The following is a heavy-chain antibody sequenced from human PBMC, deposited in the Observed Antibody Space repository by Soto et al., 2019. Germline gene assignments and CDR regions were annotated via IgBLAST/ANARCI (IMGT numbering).Heavy chain of an antibody. CDR3: ARDGHHWDFDY. CDR2: ITPKDGGT. D-gene: IGHD7-27*01. CDR1: RFSFTSFY. J-gene: IGHJ4*02. V-gene: IGHV1-46*01. Sequence: QVQLVQSGAEVREPGASVYISCKTSRFSFTSFYVHWVRQAPGQGLEWMGRITPKDGGTTFAQKFQGRCIMTWDTSTTTVSMELGSLRSEDTAVYFSARDGHHWDFDYWGQGSLVTVSS.